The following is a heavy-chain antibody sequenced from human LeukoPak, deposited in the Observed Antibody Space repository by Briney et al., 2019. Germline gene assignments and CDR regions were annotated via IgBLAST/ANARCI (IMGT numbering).Heavy chain of an antibody. CDR1: GFTFSAYS. J-gene: IGHJ3*02. CDR2: ISSSSSYI. V-gene: IGHV3-21*01. D-gene: IGHD1-26*01. CDR3: ARDPSGTRAFDI. Sequence: GGSLRLSCAASGFTFSAYSMNWVRQAPGKGLEWVSSISSSSSYIYYADSVKGRFTISRDNAKNSLYLQMNSLRAEDRAVYYCARDPSGTRAFDIWGQGTMVTVSS.